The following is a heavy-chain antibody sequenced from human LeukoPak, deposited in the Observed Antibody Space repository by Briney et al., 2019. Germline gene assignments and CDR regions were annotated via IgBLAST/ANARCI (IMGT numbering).Heavy chain of an antibody. Sequence: GGSLRLSCAASGFTFSDAWISWVRQAPGKGLEWVSYISSSSSTIYYADSVKGRFTISRDNAKNSLYLQMNSLRAEDTAVYYCARGSTYYDSSGQVPFDYWGQGTLVTVSS. V-gene: IGHV3-48*01. CDR1: GFTFSDAW. CDR3: ARGSTYYDSSGQVPFDY. D-gene: IGHD3-22*01. CDR2: ISSSSSTI. J-gene: IGHJ4*02.